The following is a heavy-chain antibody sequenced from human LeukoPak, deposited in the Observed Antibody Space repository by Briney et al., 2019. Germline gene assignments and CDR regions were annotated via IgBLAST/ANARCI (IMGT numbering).Heavy chain of an antibody. V-gene: IGHV4-4*07. D-gene: IGHD6-13*01. J-gene: IGHJ4*02. Sequence: SETRSLTCTVSDGSISSDYWTWIRQPAGKGLEWIGRIYTSGSTNYNPSLKSRVTMSVDTSKNQLSLKLTSVTAADTAVYYCARGSSWYDYWGQGILVTVSS. CDR3: ARGSSWYDY. CDR2: IYTSGST. CDR1: DGSISSDY.